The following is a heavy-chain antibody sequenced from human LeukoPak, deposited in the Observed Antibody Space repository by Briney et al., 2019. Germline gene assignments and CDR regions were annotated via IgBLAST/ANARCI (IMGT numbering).Heavy chain of an antibody. CDR3: ARKIYRSRGSCYSLEAFDI. Sequence: GGSLRLSCAASGFTFSSYSMNWVRQAPGKGLEGVSSISSSSYIYYADSVKGRFTISRDHAKNSLYLQMNSLRAEDTALYYCARKIYRSRGSCYSLEAFDIWGQGTMVTVSS. J-gene: IGHJ3*02. D-gene: IGHD2-15*01. CDR1: GFTFSSYS. CDR2: ISSSSYI. V-gene: IGHV3-21*01.